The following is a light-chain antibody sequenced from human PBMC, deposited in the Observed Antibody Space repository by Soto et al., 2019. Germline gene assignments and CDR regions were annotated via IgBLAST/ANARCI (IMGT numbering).Light chain of an antibody. V-gene: IGKV1-5*01. Sequence: DIHMTQSPSTLSASLGDRVTITFRASQSISSWLAWYQQKPGKAPKLLIYDASSLESGVPSRFSGSGSGTEFTLTISSLQPDDFATYYCQQLNSFPFTFGQGTRLEIK. CDR1: QSISSW. CDR2: DAS. J-gene: IGKJ5*01. CDR3: QQLNSFPFT.